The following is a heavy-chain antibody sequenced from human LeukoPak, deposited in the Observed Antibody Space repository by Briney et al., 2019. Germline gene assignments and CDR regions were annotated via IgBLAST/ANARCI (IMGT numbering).Heavy chain of an antibody. CDR2: LSSTGGTT. V-gene: IGHV3-23*01. CDR1: GFTFSSYA. CDR3: AKGARSYTSAFFDS. J-gene: IGHJ4*02. D-gene: IGHD3-10*01. Sequence: QTGGSLRLSCAASGFTFSSYAMHWVRRAPGKGLEWVSGLSSTGGTTYYTPAVKGRFTISRDNSKNILYLDMNTLRAEDTAVYYCAKGARSYTSAFFDSWGQGTQVTVSS.